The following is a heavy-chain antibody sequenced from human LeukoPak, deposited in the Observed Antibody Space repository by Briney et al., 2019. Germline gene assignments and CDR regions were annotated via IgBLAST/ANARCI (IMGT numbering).Heavy chain of an antibody. CDR1: GFTFSSYG. Sequence: PGGSLRLSCAASGFTFSSYGMHWVRQAPGKGLEWVAVISYDGSNKYYADSVKGRFTISRDNSKNTLYLQMNSLRAEDTAVYYCAKGYVLRYFDWGETHFDYWGQETLVTVSS. CDR3: AKGYVLRYFDWGETHFDY. CDR2: ISYDGSNK. J-gene: IGHJ4*02. D-gene: IGHD3-9*01. V-gene: IGHV3-30*18.